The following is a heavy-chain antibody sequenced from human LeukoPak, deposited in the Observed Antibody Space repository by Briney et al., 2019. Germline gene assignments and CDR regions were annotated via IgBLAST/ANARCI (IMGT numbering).Heavy chain of an antibody. D-gene: IGHD2-2*02. J-gene: IGHJ4*02. Sequence: GGSLRLSRTASGFTFRDYGLSWVRQAPGKGLEWVSDINWNGGRTGYADSVKGRFTISRDNAKNSLYLQMNSLRVEDTALYYCAREHYTAGFDYWGQGTLVTVSS. CDR1: GFTFRDYG. CDR3: AREHYTAGFDY. V-gene: IGHV3-20*04. CDR2: INWNGGRT.